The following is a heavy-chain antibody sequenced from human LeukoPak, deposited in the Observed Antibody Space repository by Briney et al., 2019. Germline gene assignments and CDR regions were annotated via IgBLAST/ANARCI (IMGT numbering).Heavy chain of an antibody. J-gene: IGHJ6*03. CDR2: INWNGGST. D-gene: IGHD2-2*01. CDR3: ARVAPAASSYYYYMDV. Sequence: PGGSLRLSCAASGFTFSSYAMSWVRQAPGKGLEWVSGINWNGGSTGYADSVKGRFTISRDNAKNSLYLQMNSLGAEDTALYYCARVAPAASSYYYYMDVWGKGTTVTVSS. CDR1: GFTFSSYA. V-gene: IGHV3-20*04.